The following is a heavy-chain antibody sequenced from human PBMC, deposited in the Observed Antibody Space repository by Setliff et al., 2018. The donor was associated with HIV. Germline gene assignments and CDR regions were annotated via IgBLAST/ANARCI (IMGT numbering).Heavy chain of an antibody. CDR1: GYISTDYY. CDR3: AADNYNCNSFDS. V-gene: IGHV1-2*02. J-gene: IGHJ4*02. D-gene: IGHD3-3*01. CDR2: INPNGGYT. Sequence: GASVKVSCKASGYISTDYYIHWVRQAPGQGLEWMGWINPNGGYTNYAQKFLGRVTMTQDTSFTTAYLELSRLGSDDTAVYYCAADNYNCNSFDSWGQGSLVTVSS.